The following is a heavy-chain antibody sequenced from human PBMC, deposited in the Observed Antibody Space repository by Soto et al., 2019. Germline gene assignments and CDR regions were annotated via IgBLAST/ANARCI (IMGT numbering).Heavy chain of an antibody. Sequence: SETLSLTCTVSGGSISSYYWSWIRQPPGKGLEWIGYIYYSGSTNYNPSLKSRVTISVDTSKNQFSLKLSSVTAADTAVYYCARAGAGSYAYWFDPWGQGTLVTVAS. V-gene: IGHV4-59*01. CDR3: ARAGAGSYAYWFDP. J-gene: IGHJ5*02. CDR2: IYYSGST. D-gene: IGHD3-16*01. CDR1: GGSISSYY.